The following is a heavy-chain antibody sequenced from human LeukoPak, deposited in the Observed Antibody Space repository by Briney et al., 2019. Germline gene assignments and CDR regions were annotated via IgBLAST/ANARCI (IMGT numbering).Heavy chain of an antibody. CDR1: GFTISGDY. CDR2: INIDGSRA. V-gene: IGHV3-74*01. J-gene: IGHJ5*02. Sequence: PGGSLRLSCAASGFTISGDYMSWVRQAPGKGLEWVSRINIDGSRARYADSVKGRFTISRDNAKNTLYLQMNSLRVEDTAVYYCAREGDDSSGYLNWFDPWGQGTLVTVSS. D-gene: IGHD3-22*01. CDR3: AREGDDSSGYLNWFDP.